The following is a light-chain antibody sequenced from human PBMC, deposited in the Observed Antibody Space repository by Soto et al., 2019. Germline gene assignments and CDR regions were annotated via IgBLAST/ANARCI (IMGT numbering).Light chain of an antibody. CDR3: SSYAGSNVV. CDR1: SSDVGGYNY. Sequence: QSALTQPPSASGSPGPSVTISCTGTSSDVGGYNYVFWYQQHPGKAPKLMIYEVTKRPSGVPDRCSGSKSVNKASLTVSGLQSEDEADYYCSSYAGSNVVFGGGTKVTVL. J-gene: IGLJ2*01. CDR2: EVT. V-gene: IGLV2-8*01.